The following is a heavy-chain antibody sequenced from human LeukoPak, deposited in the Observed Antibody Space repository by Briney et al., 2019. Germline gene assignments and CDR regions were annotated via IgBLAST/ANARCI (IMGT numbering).Heavy chain of an antibody. CDR2: ISGSCDGT. CDR3: AKDGVGLTGYFDY. V-gene: IGHV3-23*01. D-gene: IGHD3-10*01. Sequence: GGSLRLSCTASGFTFSSYAMSWVRQAPGKGLEFVSVISGSCDGTNYVDSVRGRFTISRDNSKNTLYLQMNSLRAEDTAVYYCAKDGVGLTGYFDYWGQGTLVTVSS. CDR1: GFTFSSYA. J-gene: IGHJ4*02.